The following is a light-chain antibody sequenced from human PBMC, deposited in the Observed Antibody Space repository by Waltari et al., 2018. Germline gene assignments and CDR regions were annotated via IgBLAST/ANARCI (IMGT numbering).Light chain of an antibody. J-gene: IGKJ4*01. CDR1: QRISML. CDR2: GAS. V-gene: IGKV1-39*01. CDR3: QQTYSTHLT. Sequence: DIQLTQSPPSLSASVGDRVTITGRASQRISMLLHWYQQKPGKAPTLLIYGASSLQRGVPSRFSGSGSGTDFTLTISSLHPEDFATYYCQQTYSTHLTFGGGTKVEIK.